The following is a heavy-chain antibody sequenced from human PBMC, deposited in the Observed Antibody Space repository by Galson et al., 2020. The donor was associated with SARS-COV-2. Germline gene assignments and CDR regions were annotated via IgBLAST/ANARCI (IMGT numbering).Heavy chain of an antibody. CDR3: ARSLSLGDCSGGSCFFY. V-gene: IGHV1-18*01. CDR1: GYTFTTFY. J-gene: IGHJ4*02. Sequence: AAVKVSCKASGYTFTTFYITWVRQAPGQGLEWMGKISPYNSNTNYTQKLQGRVTITTDTSTSTAYMELRRLTSDDTAVYYCARSLSLGDCSGGSCFFYWGQGTLVTVSS. D-gene: IGHD2-15*01. CDR2: ISPYNSNT.